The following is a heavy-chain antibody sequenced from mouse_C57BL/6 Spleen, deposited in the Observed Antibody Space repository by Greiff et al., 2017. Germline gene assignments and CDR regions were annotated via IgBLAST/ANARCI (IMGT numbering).Heavy chain of an antibody. D-gene: IGHD1-1*01. J-gene: IGHJ4*01. Sequence: QVQLQQPGAELVKPGASVKLSCKASGYTFTSYWMHWVQQRPGRGLEWIGRIDPNSGGTKYNEKFKSKVTLTVDKPSSTAYMQLSSLKSEDSAVYNCAKDRVYYYGSSLLDYWGQGTSVTVSS. V-gene: IGHV1-72*01. CDR3: AKDRVYYYGSSLLDY. CDR1: GYTFTSYW. CDR2: IDPNSGGT.